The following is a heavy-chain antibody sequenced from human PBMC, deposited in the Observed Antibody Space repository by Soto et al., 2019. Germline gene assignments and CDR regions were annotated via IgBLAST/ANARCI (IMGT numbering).Heavy chain of an antibody. Sequence: QVQLQESGPGLVKPSETLSLTCTVSGGSVSSGSYYWSWIRQPPGKGLEWIGYIYYSGSTNYNPSLKSSVNNXXDXSXXQFSLKLSSVTAADTAVYYCARFAPLHYYYYGMDVWGQGTTVTVSS. CDR1: GGSVSSGSYY. D-gene: IGHD1-26*01. CDR2: IYYSGST. J-gene: IGHJ6*02. CDR3: ARFAPLHYYYYGMDV. V-gene: IGHV4-61*01.